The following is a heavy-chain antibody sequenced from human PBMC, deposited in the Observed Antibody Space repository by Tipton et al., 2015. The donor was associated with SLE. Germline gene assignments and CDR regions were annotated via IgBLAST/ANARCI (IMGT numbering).Heavy chain of an antibody. CDR3: ARLHGYSYGLNWFDP. CDR2: VYSSGST. Sequence: TLSLTCTVSGGSISGYYWSWIRQPAGKGLEWIGRVYSSGSTIYNPSIKSRITLSLDTSKNQFSLRLTSVIAADTAVYYCARLHGYSYGLNWFDPWGQGTLISVSS. D-gene: IGHD5-18*01. J-gene: IGHJ5*02. V-gene: IGHV4-4*07. CDR1: GGSISGYY.